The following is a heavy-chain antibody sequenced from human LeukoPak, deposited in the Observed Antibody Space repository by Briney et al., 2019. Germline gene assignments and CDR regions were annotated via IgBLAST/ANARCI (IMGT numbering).Heavy chain of an antibody. V-gene: IGHV1-2*02. Sequence: ASVKVSCKASGYTFTGYYMHWVRQAPGQGLEWMGWINPNSGGTNYAQKFQGRVTMTRDTSISTAYMELSRLRSGDTAVYYCARDYYDSSGYYRPWGQGTLVTVSS. D-gene: IGHD3-22*01. CDR1: GYTFTGYY. CDR2: INPNSGGT. CDR3: ARDYYDSSGYYRP. J-gene: IGHJ5*02.